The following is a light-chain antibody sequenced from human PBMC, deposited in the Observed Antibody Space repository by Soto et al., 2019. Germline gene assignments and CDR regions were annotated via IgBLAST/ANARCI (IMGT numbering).Light chain of an antibody. V-gene: IGKV3-15*01. CDR2: DAS. CDR1: QSVSSN. J-gene: IGKJ1*01. CDR3: QQYDDWPET. Sequence: EKVMTQSPATLSVSPGERATLSCRASQSVSSNLAWYQQNPGQAPRLLIYDASTRATGIPARFSGSGSGTEFTLTISSLQSEDLAVYYCQQYDDWPETFGQGTKV.